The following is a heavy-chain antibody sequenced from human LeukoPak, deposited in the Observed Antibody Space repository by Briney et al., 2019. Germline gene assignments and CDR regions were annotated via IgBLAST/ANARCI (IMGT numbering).Heavy chain of an antibody. V-gene: IGHV3-21*01. D-gene: IGHD3-22*01. Sequence: PGGSLRLSCAASGFTFSSYSMNWVRQAPGKGLEWVSSISSSSSDIYYADSVKGRFTISRDNAKNSLYLQMNSLRAEDTAVYYCARDLYYYDSSGPFDYWGQGTLVTVSS. CDR2: ISSSSSDI. CDR1: GFTFSSYS. CDR3: ARDLYYYDSSGPFDY. J-gene: IGHJ4*02.